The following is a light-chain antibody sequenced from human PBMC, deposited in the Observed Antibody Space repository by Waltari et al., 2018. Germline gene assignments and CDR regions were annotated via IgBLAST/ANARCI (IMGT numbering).Light chain of an antibody. CDR2: KAS. CDR3: QQYDSYPLT. Sequence: DIQMTQYPSTLTASVGDRVPIPCRASQSISSWLAWHQQKAGKAPKLLIYKASNLESGVPSRFSGSGSGTEFTLTISSLQPDDVATYFCQQYDSYPLTFGGGTKVQIK. CDR1: QSISSW. V-gene: IGKV1-5*03. J-gene: IGKJ4*01.